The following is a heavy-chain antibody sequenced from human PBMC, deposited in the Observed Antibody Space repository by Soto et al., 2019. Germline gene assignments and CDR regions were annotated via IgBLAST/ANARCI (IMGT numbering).Heavy chain of an antibody. CDR3: AREKRITIFGVVITNYFDY. V-gene: IGHV1-69*13. D-gene: IGHD3-3*01. Sequence: SVKVSCKASGGTCSSYAISWVRQAPGQGLEWMGGIIPIFGTANYAQKFQGRVTITAEESTSTAYMELSSLRSEDTAVYYCAREKRITIFGVVITNYFDYWGQGTLVTVS. CDR2: IIPIFGTA. J-gene: IGHJ4*02. CDR1: GGTCSSYA.